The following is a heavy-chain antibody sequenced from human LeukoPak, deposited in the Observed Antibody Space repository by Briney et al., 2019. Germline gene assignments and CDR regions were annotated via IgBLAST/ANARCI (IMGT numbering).Heavy chain of an antibody. CDR1: GASINNNF. D-gene: IGHD3-22*01. V-gene: IGHV4-59*08. Sequence: SETLSLTCTVSGASINNNFWTWIRQPPGKGLEWIGYIYSSGSAKYNPSLKSRVIISGDTSKNQISLNLTSVTAADTAVYFCARHRDYYDTWRHGTLVTVSS. CDR3: ARHRDYYDT. J-gene: IGHJ4*01. CDR2: IYSSGSA.